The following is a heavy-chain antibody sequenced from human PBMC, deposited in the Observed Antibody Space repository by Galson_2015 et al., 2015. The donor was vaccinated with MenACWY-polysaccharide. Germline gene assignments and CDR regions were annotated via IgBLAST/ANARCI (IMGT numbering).Heavy chain of an antibody. CDR2: ISYDGSNK. V-gene: IGHV3-30-3*01. D-gene: IGHD6-13*01. J-gene: IGHJ4*02. CDR1: GFTFSSYA. Sequence: SLRLSCAASGFTFSSYAMHWVRQAPGKGLEWVAVISYDGSNKYYADSVKGRFTISRDNSKNTLYLQMNSLRAEDTAVYYCARVPGPAITSSSWYFVYWGQGTLVTVSS. CDR3: ARVPGPAITSSSWYFVY.